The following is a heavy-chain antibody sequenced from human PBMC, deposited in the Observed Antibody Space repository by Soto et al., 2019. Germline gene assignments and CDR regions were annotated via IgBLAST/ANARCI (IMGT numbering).Heavy chain of an antibody. D-gene: IGHD3-10*01. CDR2: ISAYNGNT. J-gene: IGHJ4*02. V-gene: IGHV1-18*01. Sequence: QVQLVQSGAEVKKPGASVKVSCKASGYTFTSYGISWVRQAPGQGLEWMGWISAYNGNTNYAQKLEGRVTRTTDTSTSNAYRELRSLRSDDTAVYYCARDEALNYYGAGSSSDYWGQRTLVTVCS. CDR3: ARDEALNYYGAGSSSDY. CDR1: GYTFTSYG.